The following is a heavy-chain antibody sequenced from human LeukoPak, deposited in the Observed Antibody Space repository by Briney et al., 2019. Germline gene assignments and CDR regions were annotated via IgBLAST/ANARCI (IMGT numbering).Heavy chain of an antibody. CDR3: ARGTMVSYYFDY. D-gene: IGHD3-10*01. Sequence: GGSLRLSCAASGFTFSSYSMNWVRQAPGKGLEWVSSISSSSSYIYYADSVKGRFTISRDNAKNSLYLQMNSLRAEDTAVYYCARGTMVSYYFDYWGQGTLVTVSS. J-gene: IGHJ4*02. V-gene: IGHV3-21*01. CDR2: ISSSSSYI. CDR1: GFTFSSYS.